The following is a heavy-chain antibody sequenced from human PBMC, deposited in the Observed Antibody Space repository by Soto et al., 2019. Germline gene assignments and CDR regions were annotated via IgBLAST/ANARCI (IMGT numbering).Heavy chain of an antibody. Sequence: EAHLVGSGGDLVQPGGSLRLSCAASGFAVSANYLSWVRQAPGKGLEWVSLIYSGGDTDYADSVRGRFTISRDNSKNTLYLQMNSLKAEDTAVYYCATRMTTAPYWGQGALVNVSS. V-gene: IGHV3-66*01. CDR3: ATRMTTAPY. J-gene: IGHJ4*02. D-gene: IGHD4-17*01. CDR2: IYSGGDT. CDR1: GFAVSANY.